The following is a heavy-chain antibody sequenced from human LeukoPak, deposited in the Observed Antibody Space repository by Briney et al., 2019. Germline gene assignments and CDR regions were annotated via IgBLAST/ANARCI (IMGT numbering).Heavy chain of an antibody. D-gene: IGHD6-19*01. CDR2: INHSGST. CDR1: GGSFSGYY. CDR3: ARGRGWYSSFDY. V-gene: IGHV4-34*01. Sequence: SETLSLTCAVYGGSFSGYYWSWIRQPPGKGLEWIGEINHSGSTNYNPSLKSRVTISVDTSKNQFSLKLSSVTAADTAVYYCARGRGWYSSFDYWGQGTLVTVPS. J-gene: IGHJ4*02.